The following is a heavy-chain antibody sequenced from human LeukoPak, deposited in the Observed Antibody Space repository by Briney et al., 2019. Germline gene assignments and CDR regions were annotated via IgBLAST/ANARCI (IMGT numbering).Heavy chain of an antibody. D-gene: IGHD3-22*01. V-gene: IGHV3-23*01. CDR1: GFTFSTYW. CDR2: ISGSGDST. J-gene: IGHJ4*02. Sequence: PGGSLRLSCAASGFTFSTYWMSWVRQAPGKGLEWVSGISGSGDSTYYADSVKGRFTISRDISKNTLYLQMNSLRAEDTAVYYCARQGRGYSKGEFDYWGQGTLVTVSS. CDR3: ARQGRGYSKGEFDY.